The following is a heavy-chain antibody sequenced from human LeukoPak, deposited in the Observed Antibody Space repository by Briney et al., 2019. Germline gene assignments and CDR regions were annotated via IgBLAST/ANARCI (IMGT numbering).Heavy chain of an antibody. V-gene: IGHV1-69*13. Sequence: SVKVSCKASGGTFSSYAISWVRQAPGQGLEWMGGIIPIFGTANYAQKFQGRVTITADESTSTAYMELSSLRSEDTAVYYCAREYSRGEYYLDYWGQGTLVTVSS. CDR2: IIPIFGTA. J-gene: IGHJ4*02. D-gene: IGHD6-13*01. CDR3: AREYSRGEYYLDY. CDR1: GGTFSSYA.